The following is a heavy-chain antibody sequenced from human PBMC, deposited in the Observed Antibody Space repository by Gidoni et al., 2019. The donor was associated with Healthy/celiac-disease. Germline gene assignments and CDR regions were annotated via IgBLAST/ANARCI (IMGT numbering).Heavy chain of an antibody. V-gene: IGHV4-34*01. CDR3: ARGPLHTSSVDY. CDR2: INHSGST. CDR1: GGSFSGYY. Sequence: QVQLQQWGAGLLKPSETLSLTCAVYGGSFSGYYWSWIRQPPGKGLEWIGEINHSGSTNYNPSLKSRVSMSVDTSKNQFSLKLSSVTAADTAVYYCARGPLHTSSVDYWGQGTLVTVSS. D-gene: IGHD6-6*01. J-gene: IGHJ4*02.